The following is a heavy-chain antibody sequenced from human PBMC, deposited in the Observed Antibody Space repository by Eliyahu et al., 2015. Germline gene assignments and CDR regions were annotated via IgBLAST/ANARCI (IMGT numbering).Heavy chain of an antibody. J-gene: IGHJ4*02. CDR1: GYTFTGYY. Sequence: QVQLVQSGAEVKKPGASVKVSCKASGYTFTGYYMHWVRQAPGQGLEWMGWINPNSGGTNYAQKFQGRVTMTRDTSISTAYMELSRLRSDDTAVYYCARDTLRAVAGTLPDYWGQGTLVTVSS. V-gene: IGHV1-2*02. D-gene: IGHD6-19*01. CDR3: ARDTLRAVAGTLPDY. CDR2: INPNSGGT.